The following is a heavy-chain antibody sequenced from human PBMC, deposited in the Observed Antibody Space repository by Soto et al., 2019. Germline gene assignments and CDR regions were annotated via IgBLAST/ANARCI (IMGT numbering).Heavy chain of an antibody. CDR1: GYTFTSYA. D-gene: IGHD2-15*01. J-gene: IGHJ4*02. CDR2: INAGNGNT. Sequence: ASVKVSCKASGYTFTSYAMHWVRQAPGQRLEWMGWINAGNGNTKYSQKFQGRVTITRDTSASTAYMELSSLRSEDTAVYYCARDKSLREVDLIDFWGQGTLVTVSS. V-gene: IGHV1-3*01. CDR3: ARDKSLREVDLIDF.